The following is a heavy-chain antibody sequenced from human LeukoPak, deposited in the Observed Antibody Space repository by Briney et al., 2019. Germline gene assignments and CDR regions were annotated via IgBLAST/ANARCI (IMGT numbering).Heavy chain of an antibody. V-gene: IGHV3-9*01. Sequence: GGSLRLSCAASGFTFSSYRMNWVRHAPGKGLEWVSGISWNSGSIGYADSVKGRFTISRDNAKNSLYLQMNSLRAEDTALYYCAKDWGYCSSTSCPIGPNWFDPWGQGTLVTVSS. D-gene: IGHD2-2*01. CDR1: GFTFSSYR. CDR3: AKDWGYCSSTSCPIGPNWFDP. J-gene: IGHJ5*02. CDR2: ISWNSGSI.